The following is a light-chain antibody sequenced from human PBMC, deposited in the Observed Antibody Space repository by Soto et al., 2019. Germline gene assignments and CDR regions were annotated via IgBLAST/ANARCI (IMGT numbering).Light chain of an antibody. V-gene: IGLV2-11*01. CDR1: SSDVGAYNY. Sequence: QSALTQPRSVSGSPGQSVTISCTGTSSDVGAYNYVSWYQQHPGQAPKLMIYDVNERPSGVPHRFSGSKSGNTASLPISGLQAEDEADYYCCSYADRFTSVFGTGTKVTVL. CDR3: CSYADRFTSV. J-gene: IGLJ1*01. CDR2: DVN.